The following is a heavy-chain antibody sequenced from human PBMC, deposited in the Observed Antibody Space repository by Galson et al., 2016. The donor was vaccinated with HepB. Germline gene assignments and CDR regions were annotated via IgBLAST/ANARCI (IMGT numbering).Heavy chain of an antibody. CDR1: GFTFSGHG. J-gene: IGHJ4*02. V-gene: IGHV3-30*18. D-gene: IGHD2-21*02. Sequence: SLRLSCAASGFTFSGHGMHWVRQAPGGGLEWVAVISNDGGDKQYVDSVKGRFTVSRDNSKNTLFLQMNSLRVEDTAVYYCAKLDCGRNCPRDYWGQGTQVTVSS. CDR2: ISNDGGDK. CDR3: AKLDCGRNCPRDY.